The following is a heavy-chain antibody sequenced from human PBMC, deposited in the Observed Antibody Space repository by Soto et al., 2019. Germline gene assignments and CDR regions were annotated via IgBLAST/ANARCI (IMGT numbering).Heavy chain of an antibody. CDR3: TTGPMVRGVIRYYYYGMDV. V-gene: IGHV3-15*01. CDR1: VFTFSNAW. Sequence: GGSLRLSCVASVFTFSNAWMSWVRQAPGKGLDWAGRIKSKTDGGTTDYAAPVKGRFTISRDDSKNTLYLQMNSLKTEDTAVYYCTTGPMVRGVIRYYYYGMDVWGQGTTVTVSS. J-gene: IGHJ6*02. D-gene: IGHD3-10*01. CDR2: IKSKTDGGTT.